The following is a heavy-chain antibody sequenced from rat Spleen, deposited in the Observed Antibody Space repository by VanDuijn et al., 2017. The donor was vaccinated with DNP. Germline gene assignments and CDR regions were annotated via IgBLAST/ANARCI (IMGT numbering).Heavy chain of an antibody. Sequence: EVQLVESGGGLVQPGRSLKLSCAASGFTFSNYGMAWVRQAPTKGLEWVASITNSGGSTYYRDSVKGRFTISRDNAKSTLYLQMDSLRSEDTATYYCARGTTDFDYWGQGVMVTVSS. CDR1: GFTFSNYG. CDR3: ARGTTDFDY. CDR2: ITNSGGST. V-gene: IGHV5S13*01. J-gene: IGHJ2*01. D-gene: IGHD1-11*01.